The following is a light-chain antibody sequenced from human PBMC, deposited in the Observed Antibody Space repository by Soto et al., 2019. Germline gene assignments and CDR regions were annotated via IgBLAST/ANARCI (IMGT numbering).Light chain of an antibody. J-gene: IGKJ1*01. CDR1: QSVGTSW. V-gene: IGKV3-20*01. CDR2: STS. Sequence: EIVLTQSPGTLSLSPGERVTLSCRASQSVGTSWLAWYQQKPGQSPRLLIYSTSSRATGIPDRFSGSGSETDFALTISRLEPEDYAVYYCQPYASSQWTFGQGTKVEIK. CDR3: QPYASSQWT.